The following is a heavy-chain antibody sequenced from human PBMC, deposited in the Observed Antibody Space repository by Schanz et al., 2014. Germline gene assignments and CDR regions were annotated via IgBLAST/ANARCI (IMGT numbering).Heavy chain of an antibody. CDR3: ARGYGDSPTDF. V-gene: IGHV1-46*01. J-gene: IGHJ4*02. D-gene: IGHD4-17*01. Sequence: QVQVEQSGPEVKKPGASVTVSCQASGYTFSFTSYNVHWVRQAPGQGLEWMGYINSSGGGTSYAQKFQDRLTMTRDASTSTVYMELSSLRSEDTAVYFCARGYGDSPTDFWVQGTLVTVSS. CDR1: GYTFSFTSYN. CDR2: INSSGGGT.